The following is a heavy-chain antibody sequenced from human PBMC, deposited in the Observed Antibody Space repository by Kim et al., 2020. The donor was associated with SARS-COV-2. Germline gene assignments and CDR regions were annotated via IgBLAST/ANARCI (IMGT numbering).Heavy chain of an antibody. V-gene: IGHV4-59*01. Sequence: SLKSRVTLSVDTSKNQFSLKLSSVTAADTAVYYYARDGSGPSSNYYGMDVWGQGTTVTVSS. CDR3: ARDGSGPSSNYYGMDV. J-gene: IGHJ6*02. D-gene: IGHD6-19*01.